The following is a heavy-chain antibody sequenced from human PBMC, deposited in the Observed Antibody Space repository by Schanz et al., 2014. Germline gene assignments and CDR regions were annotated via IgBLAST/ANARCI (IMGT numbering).Heavy chain of an antibody. CDR3: AARSRGLTFYFDS. V-gene: IGHV3-21*04. CDR2: ISTGRYL. CDR1: GFTFSSYS. D-gene: IGHD3-10*01. Sequence: EVQLVESGGGLVKPGGSLRLSCAASGFTFSSYSLAWVRQAPGKGLEWVSFISTGRYLYYADSVKGRFTISRDNTKNSVFLQMSSLRVEDTAVYHCAARSRGLTFYFDSWGQGTLVTVSS. J-gene: IGHJ4*02.